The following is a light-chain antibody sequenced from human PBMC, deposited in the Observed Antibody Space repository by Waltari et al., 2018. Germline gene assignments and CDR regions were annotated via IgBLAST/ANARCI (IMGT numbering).Light chain of an antibody. Sequence: SYELTQPPSVSVSPGQTASITCSGDKLGDKYVCWYQQKPGQFPVVIIYQDNKRPSGIPERFSGSNSGNTATLTISGTQAMDEADYYCQAWDSSTYVVFGGGTKLTVL. J-gene: IGLJ2*01. CDR1: KLGDKY. V-gene: IGLV3-1*01. CDR2: QDN. CDR3: QAWDSSTYVV.